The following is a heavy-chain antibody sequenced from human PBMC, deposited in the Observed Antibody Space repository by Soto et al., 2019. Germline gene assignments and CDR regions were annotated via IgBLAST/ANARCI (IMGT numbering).Heavy chain of an antibody. J-gene: IGHJ4*02. CDR1: GFTFSSYW. CDR2: IKQDGSEK. D-gene: IGHD2-21*02. Sequence: PGGSLRLSCAASGFTFSSYWMSWVRQAPGKGLEWVANIKQDGSEKYYVDSVKGRFTISRDNAKNSLYLQMNSLRAEDTAVYYCAREAYCGGDCYSGLLDYWGQGTLVTVSS. CDR3: AREAYCGGDCYSGLLDY. V-gene: IGHV3-7*03.